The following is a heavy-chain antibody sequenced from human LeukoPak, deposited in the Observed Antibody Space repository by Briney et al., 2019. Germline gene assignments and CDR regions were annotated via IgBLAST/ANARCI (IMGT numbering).Heavy chain of an antibody. J-gene: IGHJ5*02. V-gene: IGHV4-59*01. CDR2: IYYSGST. CDR1: GGSISSYY. Sequence: PSETLSLTCTVSGGSISSYYWSWIRQPPGKGLEWIGYIYYSGSTNYNPSLKSRVTISVDTPKNQFSLKLSSVTAADTAVYYRAREAPHHYYDGSGYYPHWFDPWGQGTLVTVSS. CDR3: AREAPHHYYDGSGYYPHWFDP. D-gene: IGHD3-22*01.